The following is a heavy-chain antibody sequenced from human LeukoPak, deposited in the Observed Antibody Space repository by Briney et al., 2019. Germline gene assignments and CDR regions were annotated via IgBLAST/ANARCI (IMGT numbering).Heavy chain of an antibody. V-gene: IGHV3-23*01. J-gene: IGHJ3*02. CDR3: AKGLTVVTRAFDI. D-gene: IGHD4-23*01. CDR2: ISGSGGST. CDR1: GFTFSSYA. Sequence: PGASLRLSCAASGFTFSSYAMSWVRQAPGKGLEWVSAISGSGGSTYYADSVKGRFTISRDNSKNTLYLQMNSLRAEDTAVYYCAKGLTVVTRAFDIWGQGTMVTVSS.